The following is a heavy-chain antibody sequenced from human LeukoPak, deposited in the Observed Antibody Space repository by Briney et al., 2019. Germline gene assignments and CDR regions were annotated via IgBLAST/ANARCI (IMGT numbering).Heavy chain of an antibody. CDR3: ARYSPDSSGWTAFDY. V-gene: IGHV5-51*01. J-gene: IGHJ4*02. Sequence: GEALKISCKGSGCRLTSYWIGLVPPMPGEGLEWVGIIYPGDTDTSYSPSFQGHVTIPADKSISTAYLQWSRQKASDTAMYTSARYSPDSSGWTAFDYWGQGTLVTVSS. CDR1: GCRLTSYW. CDR2: IYPGDTDT. D-gene: IGHD6-19*01.